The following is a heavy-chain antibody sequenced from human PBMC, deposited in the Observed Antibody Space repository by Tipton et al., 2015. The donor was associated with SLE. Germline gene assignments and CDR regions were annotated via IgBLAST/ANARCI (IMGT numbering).Heavy chain of an antibody. Sequence: SLRLSCAASGFTFSSYGMHWVRQAPGKGLEWVAVISYDGSNKYYADSVKGRFTISRDNSKNTLYLQMNSLRAEDTAVYYCAKRFLEWLLFDYWGQGTLVTVSS. CDR3: AKRFLEWLLFDY. CDR2: ISYDGSNK. V-gene: IGHV3-30-3*02. CDR1: GFTFSSYG. D-gene: IGHD3-3*01. J-gene: IGHJ4*02.